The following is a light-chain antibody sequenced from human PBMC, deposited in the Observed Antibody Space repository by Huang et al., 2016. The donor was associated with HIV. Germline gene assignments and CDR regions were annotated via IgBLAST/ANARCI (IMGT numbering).Light chain of an antibody. CDR2: GAS. CDR3: QQYGSSPQT. Sequence: EIVLTQSPGTLSLSLGERATLSCRASQSINSDYLAWYQQRPGQAPRLLIYGASSRATGIPDRFSGSGSGTDFTLTISRLEPQDCAVYYCQQYGSSPQTFGQGTKVEI. J-gene: IGKJ1*01. V-gene: IGKV3-20*01. CDR1: QSINSDY.